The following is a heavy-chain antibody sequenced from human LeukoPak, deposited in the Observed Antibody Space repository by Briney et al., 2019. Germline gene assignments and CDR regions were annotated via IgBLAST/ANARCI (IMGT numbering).Heavy chain of an antibody. CDR1: GYTFTSYG. Sequence: GASVKVSCKASGYTFTSYGISWVRQAPGQGLEWMGWISAYNGNTNYAQKLQGRVTMTTDTSTSTAYMELRSLRSDDTAVYYCARTAYSSSWYGWSARSGVIDYWGQGTLVTVSS. D-gene: IGHD6-13*01. CDR3: ARTAYSSSWYGWSARSGVIDY. V-gene: IGHV1-18*01. CDR2: ISAYNGNT. J-gene: IGHJ4*02.